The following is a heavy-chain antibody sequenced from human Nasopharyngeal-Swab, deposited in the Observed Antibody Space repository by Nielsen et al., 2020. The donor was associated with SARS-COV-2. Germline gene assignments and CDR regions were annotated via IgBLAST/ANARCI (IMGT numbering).Heavy chain of an antibody. CDR3: ARGGGGFGELLGGYYYYYYMDV. CDR2: IYYSGST. V-gene: IGHV4-30-4*01. Sequence: WIRQPPGKGLEWIGYIYYSGSTYYNPSLKSRVTISVDTSKNQFSLKLSSVTAADTAVYYCARGGGGFGELLGGYYYYYYMDVWGKGTTVTVSS. J-gene: IGHJ6*03. D-gene: IGHD3-10*01.